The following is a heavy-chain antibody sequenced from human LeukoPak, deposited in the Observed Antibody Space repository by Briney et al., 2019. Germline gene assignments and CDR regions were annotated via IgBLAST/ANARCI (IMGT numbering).Heavy chain of an antibody. CDR3: ARIVQWPKGFDY. J-gene: IGHJ4*02. CDR1: GITFSTYA. CDR2: ISIGGNT. Sequence: GGSLRLSCAASGITFSTYAMSWVRQAPGKGLEWVSAISIGGNTFYADSVKGRFTISRDNSKNTLYLQMSSLRAEDTAAYYCARIVQWPKGFDYWGQGTLVPVSS. D-gene: IGHD6-19*01. V-gene: IGHV3-23*01.